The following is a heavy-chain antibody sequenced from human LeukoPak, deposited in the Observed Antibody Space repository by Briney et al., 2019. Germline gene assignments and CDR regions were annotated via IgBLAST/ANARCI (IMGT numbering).Heavy chain of an antibody. Sequence: PSETLSLTCTVSGGSISSSSYYWGWIRQPPGKGLEWIGSIYYSGSTYYNPSLKSRVTISVDTSKNQSSLKLSSVTAADTAVYYCARRDYDFWSGYHDYWGQGTLATVSS. V-gene: IGHV4-39*01. CDR3: ARRDYDFWSGYHDY. CDR2: IYYSGST. D-gene: IGHD3-3*01. J-gene: IGHJ4*02. CDR1: GGSISSSSYY.